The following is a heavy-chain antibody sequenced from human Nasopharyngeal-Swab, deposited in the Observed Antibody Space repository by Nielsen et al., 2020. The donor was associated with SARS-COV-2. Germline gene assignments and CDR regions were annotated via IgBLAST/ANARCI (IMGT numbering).Heavy chain of an antibody. CDR1: GSTFDDYA. Sequence: SLKISCAASGSTFDDYAMHWVRQAPGKGLEWVSGISWNSGSIGYADSVKGRFTISRDNAKNSLYLQMNSLRAEDTALYYCAKGSWGSLGPWSWFDPWGQGTLVTVSS. V-gene: IGHV3-9*01. CDR2: ISWNSGSI. D-gene: IGHD3-16*01. CDR3: AKGSWGSLGPWSWFDP. J-gene: IGHJ5*02.